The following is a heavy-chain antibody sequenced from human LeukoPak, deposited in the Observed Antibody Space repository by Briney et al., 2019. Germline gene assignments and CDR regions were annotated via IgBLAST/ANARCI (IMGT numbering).Heavy chain of an antibody. V-gene: IGHV3-48*02. Sequence: PGGSLRLSCAASGFTFSSYSMNWVRQAPGKGLEWVSYISSSSSTIYYADSVKGRFTISRDNAKNSLYLQMNSLGDEATAVYYCARESIAVAGTDYWGPGTLVTVSS. D-gene: IGHD6-13*01. J-gene: IGHJ4*02. CDR2: ISSSSSTI. CDR1: GFTFSSYS. CDR3: ARESIAVAGTDY.